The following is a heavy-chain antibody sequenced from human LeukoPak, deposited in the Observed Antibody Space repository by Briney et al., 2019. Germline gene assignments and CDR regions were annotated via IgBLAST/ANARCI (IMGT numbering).Heavy chain of an antibody. V-gene: IGHV4-31*03. CDR2: IYYSGST. J-gene: IGHJ4*02. CDR1: GASVSSGGTY. CDR3: ARDRKQLRLLGFDY. Sequence: SETLSLTCTVSGASVSSGGTYWTWIRQSPGKGLEWIGYIYYSGSTYYNPSLKSRLSMSVDTSKNHFSLNLTSVTAADTAVYYCARDRKQLRLLGFDYWGQGILVTVSS. D-gene: IGHD4-17*01.